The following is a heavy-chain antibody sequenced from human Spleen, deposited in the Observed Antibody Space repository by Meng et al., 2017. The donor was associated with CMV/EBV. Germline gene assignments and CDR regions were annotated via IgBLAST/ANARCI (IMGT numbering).Heavy chain of an antibody. CDR1: GYIFTSYG. D-gene: IGHD4-11*01. J-gene: IGHJ6*02. CDR3: ARAGDYSNTPGYYYGMDV. CDR2: INPNISGT. V-gene: IGHV1-18*01. Sequence: ASVKVSCKASGYIFTSYGFSWVRQAPGQGLEWMGWINPNISGTNYAQKFRGRVSMTTDTSTSTAYMELRSLRSDDTAVYYCARAGDYSNTPGYYYGMDVWGQGTTVTVSS.